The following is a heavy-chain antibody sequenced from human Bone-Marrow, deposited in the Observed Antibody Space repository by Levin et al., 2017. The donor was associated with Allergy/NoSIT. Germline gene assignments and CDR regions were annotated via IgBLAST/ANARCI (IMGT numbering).Heavy chain of an antibody. J-gene: IGHJ4*02. Sequence: GGFLRLSCAASGFTFSSYAMSWVRQAPGKGLDWVSAISGSGTSTYYADSVKGRFTISRDNSMTTLYLQMNSLRAEDTAVYYCAKGAGWVAGAVALIWGQGTLVTVSS. V-gene: IGHV3-23*01. CDR2: ISGSGTST. D-gene: IGHD6-19*01. CDR1: GFTFSSYA. CDR3: AKGAGWVAGAVALI.